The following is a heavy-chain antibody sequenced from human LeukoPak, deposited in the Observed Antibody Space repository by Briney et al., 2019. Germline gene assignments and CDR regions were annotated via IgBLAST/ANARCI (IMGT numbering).Heavy chain of an antibody. CDR3: ARGTPTTRDFDY. D-gene: IGHD4-11*01. J-gene: IGHJ4*02. V-gene: IGHV3-21*01. CDR2: ISSSSNYI. CDR1: GLTFSSYN. Sequence: PGGSLRLSCAASGLTFSSYNVNWVRQAPGKGLEWVSFISSSSNYIYYTDSVKGRFTISRDNAKNSLFLQMNSLRAEDTAVYYCARGTPTTRDFDYWGQGTLVTVSS.